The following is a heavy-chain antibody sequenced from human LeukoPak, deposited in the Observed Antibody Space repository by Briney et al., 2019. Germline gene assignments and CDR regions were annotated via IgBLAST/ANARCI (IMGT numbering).Heavy chain of an antibody. J-gene: IGHJ4*02. CDR3: ARGPRYSSSWYARY. V-gene: IGHV3-64*01. CDR2: ISSNGGST. D-gene: IGHD6-13*01. CDR1: GFTFSSYA. Sequence: PGGSLRLSCAASGFTFSSYAMHWVRQAPGKGLEYVSAISSNGGSTYYANSVKGRFTISRDNSKNTLYLQMGSLRAEDTAVYYCARGPRYSSSWYARYWGQGTLVTVSS.